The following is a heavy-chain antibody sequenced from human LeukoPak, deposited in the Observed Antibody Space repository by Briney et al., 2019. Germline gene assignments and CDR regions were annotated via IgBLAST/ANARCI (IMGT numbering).Heavy chain of an antibody. Sequence: PSETLSLTCTVSGGSISSNSDYWGWIRQPPGKGLEWIGTIYHSGGTYYKPSLKSRVTISVDTSKNQFSLKVNSVTAADTAVYYCARGVGAEISGNFWGQGTLVTVSS. D-gene: IGHD1-26*01. CDR1: GGSISSNSDY. V-gene: IGHV4-39*01. J-gene: IGHJ4*02. CDR3: ARGVGAEISGNF. CDR2: IYHSGGT.